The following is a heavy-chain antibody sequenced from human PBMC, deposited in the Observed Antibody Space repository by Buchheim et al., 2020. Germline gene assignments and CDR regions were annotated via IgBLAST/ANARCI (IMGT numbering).Heavy chain of an antibody. CDR1: GFTFSSYW. J-gene: IGHJ6*02. CDR2: IKQDGSEK. V-gene: IGHV3-7*01. Sequence: EVQLVESGGGLVQPGGSLRLSCAASGFTFSSYWMSWVRQAPGKGLEWVANIKQDGSEKYYVDSVKGRFTISRDHTKNSLYLQMNSLRAEDTAVYYCARGGGGWYYYYGMDVWGQGTT. D-gene: IGHD6-19*01. CDR3: ARGGGGWYYYYGMDV.